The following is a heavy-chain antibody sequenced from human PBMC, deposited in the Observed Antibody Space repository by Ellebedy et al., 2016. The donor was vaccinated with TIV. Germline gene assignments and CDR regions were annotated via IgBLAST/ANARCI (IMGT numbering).Heavy chain of an antibody. CDR3: AKDRFPYYDSSGTTGYFDC. CDR2: INPDRGHT. Sequence: AASVKVSCKASRYSFTGYYIHWVRPAPGQGLAWMGWINPDRGHTKYPHSLQVRVSMTRDTSSSTAYMELSGLTSDDTAIYYCAKDRFPYYDSSGTTGYFDCWGQGTLVTVSS. V-gene: IGHV1-2*02. J-gene: IGHJ4*02. CDR1: RYSFTGYY. D-gene: IGHD3-22*01.